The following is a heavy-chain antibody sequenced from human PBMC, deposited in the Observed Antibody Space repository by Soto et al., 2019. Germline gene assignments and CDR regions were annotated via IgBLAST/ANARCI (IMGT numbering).Heavy chain of an antibody. Sequence: ASVRVSCKASGYTLTSYYLHWVRQAPGQGPEWMGIINPSGGITNDAQKFQDRVTMTSDTSTSTVYMELSSLRSEDTAVYYCARGISTTRYYYYYGMDVWGQGTTVTVSS. D-gene: IGHD2-2*01. CDR2: INPSGGIT. CDR3: ARGISTTRYYYYYGMDV. J-gene: IGHJ6*02. V-gene: IGHV1-46*01. CDR1: GYTLTSYY.